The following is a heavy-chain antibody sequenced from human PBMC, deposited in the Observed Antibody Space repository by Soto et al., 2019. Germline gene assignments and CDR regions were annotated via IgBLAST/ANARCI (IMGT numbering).Heavy chain of an antibody. Sequence: SETLSLTCTVSGGSISSYYWSWIRQPPGKGLEWIGYIYYSGSTNYNPSLKSRVTISVDTSKNQFSLKLSSVTAADTAVYYCARADDSGYDLWYFDYWGQGTLVTVSS. J-gene: IGHJ4*02. CDR1: GGSISSYY. V-gene: IGHV4-59*01. D-gene: IGHD5-12*01. CDR2: IYYSGST. CDR3: ARADDSGYDLWYFDY.